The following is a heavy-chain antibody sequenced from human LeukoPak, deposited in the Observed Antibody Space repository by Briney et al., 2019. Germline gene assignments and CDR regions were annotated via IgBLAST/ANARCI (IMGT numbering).Heavy chain of an antibody. J-gene: IGHJ4*02. CDR1: GYTFTGYY. D-gene: IGHD6-13*01. V-gene: IGHV1-2*02. CDR2: INPSSGGT. CDR3: ASIGGIAAADSDY. Sequence: GASVKVSCKASGYTFTGYYMHWVRQAPGQGLEWMGWINPSSGGTNYAQKFQGRVTMTRDTSISTAYMELSRLRSDDTAVYYCASIGGIAAADSDYWGQGTLVTVSS.